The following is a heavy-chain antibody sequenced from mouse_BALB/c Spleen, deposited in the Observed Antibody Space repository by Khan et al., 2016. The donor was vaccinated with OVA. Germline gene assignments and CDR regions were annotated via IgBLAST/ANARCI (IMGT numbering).Heavy chain of an antibody. D-gene: IGHD2-3*01. CDR2: ISYSGST. CDR3: ARDGSRYNYAMDY. V-gene: IGHV3-2*02. Sequence: EVQLQESGPGLVKPSQSLSLTCTVTGYSITSDYAWNWIRQFPGNKLEWMGYISYSGSTNYTPALKSRFSIPRDTSKNQFFLQLNSVTTEDTATYYCARDGSRYNYAMDYWGQGTSVTVSS. J-gene: IGHJ4*01. CDR1: GYSITSDYA.